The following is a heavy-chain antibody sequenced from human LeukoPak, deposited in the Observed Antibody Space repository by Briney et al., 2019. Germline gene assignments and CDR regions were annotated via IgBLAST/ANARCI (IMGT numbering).Heavy chain of an antibody. CDR3: ARDGFNDRSGDNDGFDM. Sequence: GGSLRLSCAASGLTISSSGMSWVRQAPGKGLEWVSAISGSGDRIHYADSVRGRFTISRDTSKDTLYLRMNSLRADDTAVYYCARDGFNDRSGDNDGFDMWGQGTMVTVSS. CDR2: ISGSGDRI. CDR1: GLTISSSG. D-gene: IGHD1-1*01. J-gene: IGHJ3*02. V-gene: IGHV3-23*01.